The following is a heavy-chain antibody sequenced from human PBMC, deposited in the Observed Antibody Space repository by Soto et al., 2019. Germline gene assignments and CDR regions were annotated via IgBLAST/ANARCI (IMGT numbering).Heavy chain of an antibody. CDR3: GGYSGDGIWS. V-gene: IGHV3-64*01. Sequence: EVQLVESGGGLVQPGGSLRLSCAASGFNFSSYSMHWVRQAPGKGLEYVSAISSNGGTTSYANSVKGRFTISRDNSKNMLYLQMGSLIAEDMAVYYCGGYSGDGIWSWGQGTLVTVSS. CDR2: ISSNGGTT. CDR1: GFNFSSYS. J-gene: IGHJ5*02. D-gene: IGHD1-26*01.